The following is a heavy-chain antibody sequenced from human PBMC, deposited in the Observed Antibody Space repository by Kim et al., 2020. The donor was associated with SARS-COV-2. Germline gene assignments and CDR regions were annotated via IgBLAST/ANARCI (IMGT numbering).Heavy chain of an antibody. CDR1: GYTFTKYT. J-gene: IGHJ4*02. CDR3: ARVIWGSYRYTDY. Sequence: ASVKVSCKPSGYTFTKYTINWVRQAPGQGLELMGWINTDTGNPTYAQGFTGRFVFSLDTSVSTAYLQINSLKAEDTALYYCARVIWGSYRYTDYWGQGTLVTVSS. CDR2: INTDTGNP. D-gene: IGHD3-16*02. V-gene: IGHV7-4-1*02.